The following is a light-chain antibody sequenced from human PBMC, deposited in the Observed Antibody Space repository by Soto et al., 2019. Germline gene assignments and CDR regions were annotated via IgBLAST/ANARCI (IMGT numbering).Light chain of an antibody. J-gene: IGKJ1*01. V-gene: IGKV1-5*03. Sequence: DIQMTHSPSTLSSSVVYRVTITCRASQSISSWLAWYQQKPGKAPKLLIYKASSLESGVPSRFSGSGSGTEFTLTINSLQADDFATYYCQQHNSFSITFGQGTKVDIK. CDR2: KAS. CDR3: QQHNSFSIT. CDR1: QSISSW.